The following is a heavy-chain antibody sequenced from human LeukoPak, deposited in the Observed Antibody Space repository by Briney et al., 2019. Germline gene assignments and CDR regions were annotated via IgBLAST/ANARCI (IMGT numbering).Heavy chain of an antibody. CDR3: ARRVVLWFGDSPAWFDP. J-gene: IGHJ5*02. D-gene: IGHD3-10*01. CDR2: IYYSGST. CDR1: GGSISSYY. Sequence: SETLSLTCTVSGGSISSYYRSWIRQPPGKGLEWIGYIYYSGSTNYNPSLKSRVTISVDTSKNQFSLKLSSVTAADTAVYYCARRVVLWFGDSPAWFDPWGQGTLVTVSS. V-gene: IGHV4-59*08.